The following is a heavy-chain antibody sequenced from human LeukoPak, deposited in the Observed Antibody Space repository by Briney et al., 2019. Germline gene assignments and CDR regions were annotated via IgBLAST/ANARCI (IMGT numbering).Heavy chain of an antibody. CDR1: GFTFSSYG. J-gene: IGHJ4*02. CDR3: AKAHVKMATTHSSPNDY. D-gene: IGHD5-24*01. V-gene: IGHV3-33*06. Sequence: GGSLRLSCAASGFTFSSYGMHWVRQAPGKGLEWVAVIWYDGSNKYYADSVKGRFTISRDNSKNTLYLQMNSLRAEDTAVYYCAKAHVKMATTHSSPNDYWGQGTLVTVSS. CDR2: IWYDGSNK.